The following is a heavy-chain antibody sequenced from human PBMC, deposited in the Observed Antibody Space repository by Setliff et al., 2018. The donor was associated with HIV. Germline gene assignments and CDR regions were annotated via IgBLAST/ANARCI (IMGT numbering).Heavy chain of an antibody. J-gene: IGHJ4*02. CDR1: GYSFTTYW. Sequence: PGESLKISCKDSGYSFTTYWIAWLRQMPGKGLEWVGIIYPGDSDTRYSPSFQGQVTISADKSISTAYLQWSSLKASDTAMYYCARHGQYGSGSYYNRPFDYWGQGTLVTVSS. D-gene: IGHD3-10*01. CDR3: ARHGQYGSGSYYNRPFDY. V-gene: IGHV5-51*01. CDR2: IYPGDSDT.